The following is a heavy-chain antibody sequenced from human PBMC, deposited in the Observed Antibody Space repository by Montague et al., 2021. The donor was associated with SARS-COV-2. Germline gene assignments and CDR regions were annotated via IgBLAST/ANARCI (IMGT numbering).Heavy chain of an antibody. CDR3: ARLVWFGELSNENWFDP. J-gene: IGHJ5*01. CDR2: IYYSGST. V-gene: IGHV4-39*01. Sequence: SETLSLTCTVSGGSISSSSNYWGWIRQPPGKGLEWIGSIYYSGSTYYNSSLKSRVTISVDTSKNQFSLKLNSVTAADTAVYYCARLVWFGELSNENWFDPWGQGTLVTGSS. D-gene: IGHD3-10*01. CDR1: GGSISSSSNY.